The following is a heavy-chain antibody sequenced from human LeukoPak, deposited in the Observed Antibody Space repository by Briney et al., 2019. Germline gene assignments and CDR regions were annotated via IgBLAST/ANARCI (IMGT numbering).Heavy chain of an antibody. J-gene: IGHJ5*02. V-gene: IGHV4-34*01. CDR1: GWSFNDYY. CDR3: ARGQVPAARGYNWFDL. D-gene: IGHD2-2*01. Sequence: SETLSLTCAVYGWSFNDYYWNWIRQPPGKGLEWIGAINARGDTNYNPSLKSRVTISVDTSKKQFSLRLTSMIAADTALYYCARGQVPAARGYNWFDLWGQGTLVTVSS. CDR2: INARGDT.